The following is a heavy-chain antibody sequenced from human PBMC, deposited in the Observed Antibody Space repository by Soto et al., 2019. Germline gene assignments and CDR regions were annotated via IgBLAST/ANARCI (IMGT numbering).Heavy chain of an antibody. CDR1: GYTFTSYY. V-gene: IGHV1-18*01. CDR2: ISAYNGNT. CDR3: ATEKVEVLWFGEFFYGMNV. Sequence: ASVKVSCKASGYTFTSYYISWVRQAPGQGLEWMGWISAYNGNTNYAQKLQGRVTMTTDTSTSTAYMELRSLRSDDTAVYYCATEKVEVLWFGEFFYGMNVWGQGTTVTSP. J-gene: IGHJ6*02. D-gene: IGHD3-10*01.